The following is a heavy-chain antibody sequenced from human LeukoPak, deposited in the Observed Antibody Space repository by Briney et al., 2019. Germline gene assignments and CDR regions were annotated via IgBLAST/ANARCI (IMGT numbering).Heavy chain of an antibody. CDR1: GFTFSSYA. CDR3: AKDGTWIQLAFDI. CDR2: ITSGGGST. D-gene: IGHD5-18*01. V-gene: IGHV3-23*01. J-gene: IGHJ3*02. Sequence: GGSLRLSCAASGFTFSSYAMSWVRQAPGKGLEWVSAITSGGGSTYYTDSVKGQFTISRDNSKNTLYLQMNSLRAEDTAVYYCAKDGTWIQLAFDIWGQGTMVTVSS.